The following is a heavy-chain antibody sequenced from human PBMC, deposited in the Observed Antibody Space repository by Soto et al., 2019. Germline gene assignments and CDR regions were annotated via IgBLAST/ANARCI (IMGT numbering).Heavy chain of an antibody. J-gene: IGHJ4*02. CDR3: ARGMTPPGAPAWYYFDS. CDR2: FSLSGTT. D-gene: IGHD2-8*02. Sequence: LSLTCSVSGASIAGSSYWSWIRQPAGKGLEWIGRFSLSGTTNYSPSLRSRVTMSADVSKNQFSLRLTSVTAADTALYYCARGMTPPGAPAWYYFDSWGQGTLVTVSS. V-gene: IGHV4-4*07. CDR1: GASIAGSSY.